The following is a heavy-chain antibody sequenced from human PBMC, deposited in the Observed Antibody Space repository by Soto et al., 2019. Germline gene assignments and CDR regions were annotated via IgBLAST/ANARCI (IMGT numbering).Heavy chain of an antibody. Sequence: SETLSLTCTVSGGSISSGDYYWSWIRQPPGKGLEWIGTIYYSGSTYYNPSLKSRVTISVDTSKNQFSLKLGSVTAADTAVYYCARLLDGLHFDYWGQGTLVTVSS. D-gene: IGHD3-9*01. CDR3: ARLLDGLHFDY. V-gene: IGHV4-39*01. CDR2: IYYSGST. CDR1: GGSISSGDYY. J-gene: IGHJ4*02.